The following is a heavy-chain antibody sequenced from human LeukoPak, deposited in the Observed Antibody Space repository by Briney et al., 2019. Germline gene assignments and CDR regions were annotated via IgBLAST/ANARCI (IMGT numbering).Heavy chain of an antibody. V-gene: IGHV4-38-2*01. CDR1: GYSISSDYN. Sequence: ASETLTLTCAASGYSISSDYNWGWIRQPPGELQEGIASFSLSGPTLHNASLKSRFTISGDTSNNHLSLKMTTMTTADTAVYYCARYYGDYYNWFDSWGRGALVIVSS. CDR2: FSLSGPT. D-gene: IGHD4-17*01. J-gene: IGHJ5*01. CDR3: ARYYGDYYNWFDS.